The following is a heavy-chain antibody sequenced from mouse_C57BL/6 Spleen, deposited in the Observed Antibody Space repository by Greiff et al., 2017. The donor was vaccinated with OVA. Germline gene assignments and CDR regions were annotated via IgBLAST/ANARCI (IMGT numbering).Heavy chain of an antibody. V-gene: IGHV1-82*01. Sequence: LVEPGASVKISCKASGYAFSSSWMNWVKQRPGKGLEWIGRIYPGDGDTNYNGKFKGKATLTADKSSSTAYMQLSSLTSEDSAVYFCARSDYYGSSWYFDVWGTGTAVTVSS. CDR2: IYPGDGDT. CDR3: ARSDYYGSSWYFDV. D-gene: IGHD1-1*01. CDR1: GYAFSSSW. J-gene: IGHJ1*03.